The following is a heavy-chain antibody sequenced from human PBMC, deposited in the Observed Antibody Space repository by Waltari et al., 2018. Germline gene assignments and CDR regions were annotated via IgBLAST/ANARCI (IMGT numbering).Heavy chain of an antibody. D-gene: IGHD1-26*01. Sequence: EIQLVQSGAVAKKAGESLKISCKASGYDFTSQWIAWVRQVPGQGLALVGIIKPFNLETRISPAFEGQVTISADRSTDTAYLEWSELRAADSAFYYCARGDIVGATLDFWGQGTLLTVSS. CDR2: IKPFNLET. CDR1: GYDFTSQW. CDR3: ARGDIVGATLDF. J-gene: IGHJ4*02. V-gene: IGHV5-51*01.